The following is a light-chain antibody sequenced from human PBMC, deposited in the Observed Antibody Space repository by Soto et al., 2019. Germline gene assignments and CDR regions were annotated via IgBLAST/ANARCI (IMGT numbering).Light chain of an antibody. J-gene: IGKJ5*01. Sequence: EIVLTQSPGTLSLSPGESATLFCRASQTIMNNYLAWYQQKPGQAPRLLIFGASSRATGIPDRFSGSGSGTDFTLTINRLEPEDFAVYYCQQYGRSVPITFGQGTRLEIK. V-gene: IGKV3-20*01. CDR2: GAS. CDR1: QTIMNNY. CDR3: QQYGRSVPIT.